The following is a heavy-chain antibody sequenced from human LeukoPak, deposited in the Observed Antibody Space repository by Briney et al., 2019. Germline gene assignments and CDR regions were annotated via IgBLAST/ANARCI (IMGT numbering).Heavy chain of an antibody. CDR1: GFTLGDYA. CDR2: VTSSSRGK. Sequence: GGSLRLSCEASGFTLGDYAIHWVRQVPGKGLEWVSGVTSSSRGKKYADSVRGRFTISRDDANNSLYLQMNSLRAEDTAVYYCARVLRFLEWLPPDAFDIWGQGTMVTVSS. D-gene: IGHD3-3*01. V-gene: IGHV3-9*01. J-gene: IGHJ3*02. CDR3: ARVLRFLEWLPPDAFDI.